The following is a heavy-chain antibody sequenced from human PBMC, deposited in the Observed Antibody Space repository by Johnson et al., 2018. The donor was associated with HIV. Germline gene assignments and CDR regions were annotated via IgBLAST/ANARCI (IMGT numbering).Heavy chain of an antibody. CDR1: GFTFSSYA. V-gene: IGHV3-9*01. CDR3: ARELRVLGAFDI. D-gene: IGHD2-8*01. Sequence: VQLVESGGGVVQPGRSLRLSCAASGFTFSSYAMHWVRQAPGKGLEWVSGISWNSGSIDYADSVKGRFTISRDNSKNTLYLQMNSLRADDTAVYYCARELRVLGAFDIWGQGTMVTVSS. CDR2: ISWNSGSI. J-gene: IGHJ3*02.